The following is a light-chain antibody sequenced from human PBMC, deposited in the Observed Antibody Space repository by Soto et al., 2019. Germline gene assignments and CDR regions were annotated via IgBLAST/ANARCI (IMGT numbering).Light chain of an antibody. V-gene: IGKV4-1*01. J-gene: IGKJ1*01. Sequence: DIVMTQSPDSLAVSLGERATTNCKSSQSILHSPNNKDALTWYQQKPGQPPKLLINWASTRESGVPDRFSGAGSGTDFTLTISSLQAEDVAVYYCQQFYTTPTFGPGTKVDI. CDR3: QQFYTTPT. CDR2: WAS. CDR1: QSILHSPNNKDA.